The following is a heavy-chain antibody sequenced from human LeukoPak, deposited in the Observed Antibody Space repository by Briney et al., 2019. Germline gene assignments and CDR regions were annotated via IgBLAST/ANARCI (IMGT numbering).Heavy chain of an antibody. CDR3: ARQTGSGLFILP. V-gene: IGHV4-39*01. D-gene: IGHD3/OR15-3a*01. CDR2: IYYSGSA. Sequence: ASETLSLTCTVSGGSISSSSYYWGWIRQPPGKGLEVIGSIYYSGSASYNPSLKSRVTISVDTSRNQFSLRLKSVTAADTAVYYCARQTGSGLFILPGGQGTLVTVSS. CDR1: GGSISSSSYY. J-gene: IGHJ4*02.